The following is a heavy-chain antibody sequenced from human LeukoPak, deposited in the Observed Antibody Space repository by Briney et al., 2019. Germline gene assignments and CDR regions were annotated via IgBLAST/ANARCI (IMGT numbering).Heavy chain of an antibody. Sequence: PGGSLRLSCAPSGFTFSSYAMSWVRQAPGKGLEWVSAISGSGGSTYYADSVKGRLTISRDNSKNTLYLQMNSLRAEDTGVYYCAKDSFDFWSGYLAFDYWGQGTLVSVSS. CDR1: GFTFSSYA. J-gene: IGHJ4*02. CDR2: ISGSGGST. CDR3: AKDSFDFWSGYLAFDY. D-gene: IGHD3-3*01. V-gene: IGHV3-23*01.